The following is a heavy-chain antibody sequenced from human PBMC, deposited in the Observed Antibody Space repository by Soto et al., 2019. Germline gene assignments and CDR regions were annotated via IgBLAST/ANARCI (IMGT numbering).Heavy chain of an antibody. CDR2: ISGSGGST. J-gene: IGHJ6*02. D-gene: IGHD1-26*01. CDR1: GFTFSSYA. Sequence: TGGSLRHSCAASGFTFSSYAMSWVRQAPGKGLEWVSAISGSGGSTYYADSVKGRFTISRDNSKNTLYLQMNSLRAEDTAVYYCAKAISGSNLYYYGMDVWGQGTTVTVSS. CDR3: AKAISGSNLYYYGMDV. V-gene: IGHV3-23*01.